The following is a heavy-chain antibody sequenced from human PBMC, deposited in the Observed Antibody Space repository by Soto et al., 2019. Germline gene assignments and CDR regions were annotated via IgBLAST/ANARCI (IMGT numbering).Heavy chain of an antibody. V-gene: IGHV1-69*06. J-gene: IGHJ4*02. CDR3: VRESEEKSTVMLAY. CDR2: IIPIFGSP. D-gene: IGHD4-4*01. CDR1: GGTLRSHA. Sequence: QVQLVQSGAEVKKPGSSVRVSCKASGGTLRSHAINWVRQAPGQGLEWMGGIIPIFGSPNYAQKFQGRVTLTRDTSTNTVYMELTSLRYDDTAVYYCVRESEEKSTVMLAYWGQGTLVTVSS.